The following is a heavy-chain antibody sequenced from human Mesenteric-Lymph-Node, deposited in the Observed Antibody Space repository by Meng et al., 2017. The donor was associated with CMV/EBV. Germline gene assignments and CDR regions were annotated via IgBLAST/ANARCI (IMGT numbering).Heavy chain of an antibody. CDR1: GFTFSSYA. D-gene: IGHD6-19*01. CDR3: APTAGAVAGIDY. Sequence: GESLKISCAASGFTFSSYAMSWVRQAPGKGLEWVSAISGSGGSTYYADSVKGRFTISRDNSKNTLYLQMNSLRAEDTAVYYCAPTAGAVAGIDYWGQGTLVTVSS. J-gene: IGHJ4*02. V-gene: IGHV3-23*01. CDR2: ISGSGGST.